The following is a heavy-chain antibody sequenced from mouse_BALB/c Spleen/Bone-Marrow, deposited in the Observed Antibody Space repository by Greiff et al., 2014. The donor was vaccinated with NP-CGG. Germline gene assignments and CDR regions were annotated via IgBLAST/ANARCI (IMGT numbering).Heavy chain of an antibody. D-gene: IGHD1-1*01. J-gene: IGHJ3*01. CDR2: IDPANGNT. Sequence: QSGAELVKPGASVKLSCTASGFNIKDTYMHWVKQRPEQGLGWIGRIDPANGNTKYDPKFQGKATITADTSSNTAYLQLSSLTSEDTAVYYCAAYYYGSSQFAYWGQGTLVTVSA. V-gene: IGHV14-3*02. CDR3: AAYYYGSSQFAY. CDR1: GFNIKDTY.